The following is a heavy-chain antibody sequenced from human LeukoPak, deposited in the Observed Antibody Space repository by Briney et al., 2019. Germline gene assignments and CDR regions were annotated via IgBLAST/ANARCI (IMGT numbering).Heavy chain of an antibody. CDR2: INPNSGGT. Sequence: ASVKVSCKASGYTFTGYYVHWVRQAPGQGLEWMGWINPNSGGTNYAQKFQGRVTMTRDTSISTAYMELSRLRSDDTAVYYCARGDDYDSSGYCAYWGQGTLVTVSS. D-gene: IGHD3-22*01. CDR3: ARGDDYDSSGYCAY. CDR1: GYTFTGYY. V-gene: IGHV1-2*02. J-gene: IGHJ4*02.